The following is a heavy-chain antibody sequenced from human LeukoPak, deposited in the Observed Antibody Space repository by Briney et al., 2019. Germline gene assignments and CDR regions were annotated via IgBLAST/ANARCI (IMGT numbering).Heavy chain of an antibody. CDR2: IGTSGST. CDR1: GGSISNYY. D-gene: IGHD3-16*01. CDR3: ARDAPGGGNTDY. V-gene: IGHV4-4*07. Sequence: SETLSLTCTVSGGSISNYYWNWIRQPAGKGLEWIGRIGTSGSTNYNPSLKSRVTMSVDTSKNQFSLKLSSVTAADTAVYYCARDAPGGGNTDYWGQGTLVTVSS. J-gene: IGHJ4*02.